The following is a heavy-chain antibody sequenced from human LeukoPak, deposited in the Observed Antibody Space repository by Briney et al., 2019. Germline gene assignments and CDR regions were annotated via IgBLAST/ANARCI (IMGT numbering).Heavy chain of an antibody. CDR3: ARAAFQKVHFDY. D-gene: IGHD2-2*01. J-gene: IGHJ4*02. V-gene: IGHV3-30*03. CDR1: GFTFSSYW. Sequence: GGSLRLSCAASGFTFSSYWMHWVRQAPGKGLEWVAVISHDGSNKWYADSVKGRFTISRDNSKNTLYLQMNSLRAEDTAVYYCARAAFQKVHFDYWGQGTLVTVSS. CDR2: ISHDGSNK.